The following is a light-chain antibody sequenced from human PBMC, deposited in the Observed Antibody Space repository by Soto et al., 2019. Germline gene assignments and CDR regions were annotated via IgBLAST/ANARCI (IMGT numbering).Light chain of an antibody. CDR1: QSIRSW. V-gene: IGKV1-5*03. CDR3: QQNNSYPWT. Sequence: DIQMTQSPSTLSASVGDRVTITCRASQSIRSWLAWYQQKPGKAPKLLIYKASDLESGVPSRFSGSGSGTEFTLTISSLQPDDFATYYCQQNNSYPWTFGQGTKVEIK. J-gene: IGKJ1*01. CDR2: KAS.